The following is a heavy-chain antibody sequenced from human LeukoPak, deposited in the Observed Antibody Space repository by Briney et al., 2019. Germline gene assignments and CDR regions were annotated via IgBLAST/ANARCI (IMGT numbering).Heavy chain of an antibody. CDR3: ARTKDYGDYAEDY. J-gene: IGHJ4*02. V-gene: IGHV4-39*01. CDR2: IYYSGST. D-gene: IGHD4-17*01. Sequence: SETLSLTCTVSGGSISSSSYYWGWIRQPPGKGVEWIGSIYYSGSTYYNPSLKSRVTISVDTSKNQFSLKLSSVTAADTAVYYCARTKDYGDYAEDYWGQGTLVTVSS. CDR1: GGSISSSSYY.